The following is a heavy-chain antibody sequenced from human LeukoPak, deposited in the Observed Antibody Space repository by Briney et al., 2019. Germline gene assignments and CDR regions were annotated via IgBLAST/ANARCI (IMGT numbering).Heavy chain of an antibody. CDR1: GFTFSSYA. J-gene: IGHJ4*02. V-gene: IGHV3-23*01. D-gene: IGHD3-10*01. Sequence: GGSLRLSCAASGFTFSSYAMSWLRQAPGKGLEWVSVIGGVSTYYADSVKGRFTISRDNSKDTLYLQMNSLRAEDTAVYYCATYFGSGTRTFDYWGQGTLVTVSS. CDR2: IGGVST. CDR3: ATYFGSGTRTFDY.